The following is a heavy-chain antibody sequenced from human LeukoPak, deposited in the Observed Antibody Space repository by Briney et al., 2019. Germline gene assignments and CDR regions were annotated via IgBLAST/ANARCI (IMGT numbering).Heavy chain of an antibody. D-gene: IGHD3-22*01. J-gene: IGHJ4*02. CDR2: IIPIFGTA. CDR3: ARRRYYYDSSGPFDY. CDR1: GGTFSSYA. Sequence: SVKVSCKASGGTFSSYAISWVRQAPGQGLEWMGGIIPIFGTANYAQKFQGRVTITADESTSTAYMELSSLRSEDAAVYYCARRRYYYDSSGPFDYWGQGTLVTVSS. V-gene: IGHV1-69*13.